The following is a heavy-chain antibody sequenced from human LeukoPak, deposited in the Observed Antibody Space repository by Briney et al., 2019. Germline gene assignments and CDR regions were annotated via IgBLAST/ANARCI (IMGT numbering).Heavy chain of an antibody. CDR1: GFTFSNYG. D-gene: IGHD2-2*01. J-gene: IGHJ6*02. V-gene: IGHV3-33*01. Sequence: GGSLRLSCAASGFTFSNYGIHWVRQAPGKGLEWVAVIWYDGSNKYYADSVKGRFTISRDNSKNTLYLQMNSLRAEDTAVYYCARDPVSCSSTRCYQSAYGMDVWGQGTTVTVSS. CDR2: IWYDGSNK. CDR3: ARDPVSCSSTRCYQSAYGMDV.